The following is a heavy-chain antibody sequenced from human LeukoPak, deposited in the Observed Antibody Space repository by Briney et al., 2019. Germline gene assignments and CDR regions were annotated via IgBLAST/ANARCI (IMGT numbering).Heavy chain of an antibody. J-gene: IGHJ4*02. CDR1: GFTFDDYA. D-gene: IGHD4-23*01. CDR2: ISWNSGSI. Sequence: GGSLRLSCAASGFTFDDYAMHWVRQAPGKGLEWVSGISWNSGSIGYADSVKGRFTISRDNAKNSLYLQMNSLRAEDTALYYCAKDKTFGGNSPDFDYWGQGTLVTISS. CDR3: AKDKTFGGNSPDFDY. V-gene: IGHV3-9*01.